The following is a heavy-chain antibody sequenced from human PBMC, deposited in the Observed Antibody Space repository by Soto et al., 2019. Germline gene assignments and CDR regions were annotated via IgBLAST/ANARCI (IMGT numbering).Heavy chain of an antibody. D-gene: IGHD1-26*01. CDR3: ARWELPTPSYYYYYGMDV. V-gene: IGHV4-39*01. CDR1: GGSISSSSSY. CDR2: IYYSGST. J-gene: IGHJ6*02. Sequence: PSETLSLTCTVSGGSISSSSSYWGWIRQPPGKGLEWIGYIYYSGSTNYNPSLKSRVTISVDTSKNQFSLKLNSVTAADTAVYYCARWELPTPSYYYYYGMDVWGQGTTVTVPS.